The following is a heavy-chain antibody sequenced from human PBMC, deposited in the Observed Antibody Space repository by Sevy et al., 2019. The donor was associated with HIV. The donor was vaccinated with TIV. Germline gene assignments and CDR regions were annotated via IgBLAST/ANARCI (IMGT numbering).Heavy chain of an antibody. CDR2: ISYHGRDK. Sequence: GGSLRLSCVVSGFTFTTSGMHWVRQAPGKGLEWVAVISYHGRDKFYADSVKGRFTISRDNSDNILYLHMNSLRSEDTAVYYCAKDFNGYNGMDVWGQGTMVTVSS. CDR3: AKDFNGYNGMDV. D-gene: IGHD2-8*01. J-gene: IGHJ6*02. V-gene: IGHV3-30*18. CDR1: GFTFTTSG.